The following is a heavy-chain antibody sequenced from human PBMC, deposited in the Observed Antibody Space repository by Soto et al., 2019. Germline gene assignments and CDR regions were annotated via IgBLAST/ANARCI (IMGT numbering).Heavy chain of an antibody. Sequence: QVRLVQSGAEVKKPGASVKVSCKASGYTFNTYAFSWVRQAPGQGLEWMGWISAYNGNTDYAQKFQGRVTMTTDTSTRTAYMELRSLRSDDTAVYYCARDPGRFDYWGQGTLVTVSS. CDR2: ISAYNGNT. J-gene: IGHJ4*02. V-gene: IGHV1-18*01. CDR3: ARDPGRFDY. CDR1: GYTFNTYA.